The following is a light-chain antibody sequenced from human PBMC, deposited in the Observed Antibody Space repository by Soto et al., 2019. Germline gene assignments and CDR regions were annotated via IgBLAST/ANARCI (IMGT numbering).Light chain of an antibody. CDR1: RPNIGSNF. Sequence: QAVVTQPPSASGTPGQRVSISCSGSRPNIGSNFVNWYRQLPGTAPTLLIHTNDQRPSGVPGRFSGSKSGASASLAISGLKSEDEADYFCAAWDDDLNGVVFGGGTKLTVL. CDR2: TND. CDR3: AAWDDDLNGVV. J-gene: IGLJ2*01. V-gene: IGLV1-44*01.